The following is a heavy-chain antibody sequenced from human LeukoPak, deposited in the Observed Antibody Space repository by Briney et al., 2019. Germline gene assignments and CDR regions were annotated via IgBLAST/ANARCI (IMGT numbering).Heavy chain of an antibody. D-gene: IGHD3-10*01. CDR3: ARGSIFMVRGVRDLDY. Sequence: GASVKVSCKASGYTFTSYDTNWVRQATGQGLEWMGWMNPNSGNTGYAQKFQGRVTMTRNTSISTAYMELSSLRSEDTAVYYCARGSIFMVRGVRDLDYWGQGTLVTVSS. CDR2: MNPNSGNT. CDR1: GYTFTSYD. J-gene: IGHJ4*02. V-gene: IGHV1-8*01.